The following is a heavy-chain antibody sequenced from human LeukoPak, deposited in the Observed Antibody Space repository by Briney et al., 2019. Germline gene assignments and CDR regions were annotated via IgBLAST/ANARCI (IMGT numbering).Heavy chain of an antibody. CDR1: GGSFSGYY. J-gene: IGHJ3*02. D-gene: IGHD3-16*01. Sequence: SETLSLTCAVYGGSFSGYYWSWIRQPPEKGPEWIGEINHSGSTNYNPSLKSRVTISVDTSKNQFSLKLSSVTAADTAVYYCARPIRWGAFDIWGQGTMVTVSS. CDR3: ARPIRWGAFDI. CDR2: INHSGST. V-gene: IGHV4-34*01.